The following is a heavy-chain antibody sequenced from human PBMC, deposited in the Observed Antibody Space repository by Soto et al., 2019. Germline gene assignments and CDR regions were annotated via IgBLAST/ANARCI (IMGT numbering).Heavy chain of an antibody. D-gene: IGHD6-13*01. Sequence: GGSLRLSCAASGFTFDDYAMHWVRQAPGKGLEWVSGISWNSGSIGYADSVKGRFTISRDNAKNSLYLQMNSLRAEDTALYYCARWAAEDAFDIWGQGTMVTVSS. J-gene: IGHJ3*02. CDR1: GFTFDDYA. CDR3: ARWAAEDAFDI. CDR2: ISWNSGSI. V-gene: IGHV3-9*01.